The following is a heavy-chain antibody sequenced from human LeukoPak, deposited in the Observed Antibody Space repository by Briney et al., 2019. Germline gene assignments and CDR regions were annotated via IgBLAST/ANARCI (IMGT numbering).Heavy chain of an antibody. CDR3: ARVGNSGGYYYPLDY. D-gene: IGHD3-22*01. CDR2: IYSGGST. V-gene: IGHV3-66*01. CDR1: GFTVSSNY. J-gene: IGHJ4*02. Sequence: GGSLRLSCAASGFTVSSNYMSWVRQAPGKGLEWVSVIYSGGSTYYADSVKGRFTISRDNSKNTLYLQMNSLRAEDTAVYYCARVGNSGGYYYPLDYWGQGTLVTVSS.